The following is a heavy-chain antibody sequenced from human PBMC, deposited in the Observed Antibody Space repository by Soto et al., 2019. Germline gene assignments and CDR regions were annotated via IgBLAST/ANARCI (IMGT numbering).Heavy chain of an antibody. CDR2: IYYSGST. V-gene: IGHV4-59*01. CDR3: ARGRGYSGYAIDY. CDR1: GGSISSYY. D-gene: IGHD5-12*01. Sequence: SETLSLTCTVSGGSISSYYWSWIRQPPGKGLEWIGYIYYSGSTNYNPSLKSRVTISVDTSKNQFSLKLSSVTTADTAVYYCARGRGYSGYAIDYWGQGTLVTVSS. J-gene: IGHJ4*02.